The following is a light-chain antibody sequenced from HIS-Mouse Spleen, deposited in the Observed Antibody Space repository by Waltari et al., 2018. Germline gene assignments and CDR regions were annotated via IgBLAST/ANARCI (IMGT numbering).Light chain of an antibody. CDR2: DDS. CDR1: NIGSKS. J-gene: IGLJ2*01. CDR3: QVWDSSSDHVV. Sequence: SYVLTQPPSVSVAPGKTARITCGGNNIGSKSVHWNQQKPGQAPGLVVYDDSDRPSGFPWRFSGANSGNTATLTISRVEAGDEADYYCQVWDSSSDHVVFGGGTKLTVL. V-gene: IGLV3-21*03.